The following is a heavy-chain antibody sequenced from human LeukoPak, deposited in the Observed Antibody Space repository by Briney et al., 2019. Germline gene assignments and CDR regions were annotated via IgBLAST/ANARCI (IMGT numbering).Heavy chain of an antibody. V-gene: IGHV1-46*01. CDR3: ATQGLNYGDSFDY. D-gene: IGHD4-17*01. CDR1: GYTFTSYY. CDR2: INPSGGST. J-gene: IGHJ4*02. Sequence: ASVKVSCKASGYTFTSYYMHWVRQAPGQGLEWMEIINPSGGSTSYAQKFQGRVTMTRDTSTSTVYMELSSLRSEDTAVYYCATQGLNYGDSFDYWGQGTLVTVSS.